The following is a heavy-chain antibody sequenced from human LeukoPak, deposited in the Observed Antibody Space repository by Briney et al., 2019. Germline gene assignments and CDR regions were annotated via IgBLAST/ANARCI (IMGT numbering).Heavy chain of an antibody. CDR3: ARDGIFNDYYDSSGYAAFDY. J-gene: IGHJ4*02. CDR1: GFTFSSYW. D-gene: IGHD3-22*01. V-gene: IGHV3-7*01. CDR2: IKQDGSEK. Sequence: GGSLRLSCAASGFTFSSYWMSWVRQAPGKGLEWVANIKQDGSEKYYVDSVKGRFTISRDNAKNSLYLQMNSLRAEDTAVYYCARDGIFNDYYDSSGYAAFDYWGQGTLVTVSS.